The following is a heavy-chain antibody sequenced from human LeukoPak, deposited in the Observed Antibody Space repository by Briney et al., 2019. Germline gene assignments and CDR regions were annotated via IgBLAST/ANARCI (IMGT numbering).Heavy chain of an antibody. Sequence: PGGSLRLSCAASGFTFSSYGMHWVRQAPGKGLEWVAVIWYDGSNKYYADSVKGRFTISRDNSKNTLYLQMNSLRAEDTAVYYCAKDWRYYGRSGYPDYWGQGTLVTVSS. D-gene: IGHD3-22*01. CDR3: AKDWRYYGRSGYPDY. V-gene: IGHV3-33*06. CDR1: GFTFSSYG. J-gene: IGHJ4*02. CDR2: IWYDGSNK.